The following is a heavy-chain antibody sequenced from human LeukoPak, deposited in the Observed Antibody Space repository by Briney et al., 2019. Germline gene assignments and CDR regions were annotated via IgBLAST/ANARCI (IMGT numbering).Heavy chain of an antibody. J-gene: IGHJ4*02. CDR1: GYTFTNYE. CDR3: AREVFGVATYFDY. Sequence: ASVKVXCXASGYTFTNYEINWVRQGTGQGLEWLGWMNPSSGNTGYAQKFQGRVTMTRDTSISTAYMELSSLRPEDTAVYYCAREVFGVATYFDYWGQGTLVTVSS. CDR2: MNPSSGNT. D-gene: IGHD3-3*01. V-gene: IGHV1-8*01.